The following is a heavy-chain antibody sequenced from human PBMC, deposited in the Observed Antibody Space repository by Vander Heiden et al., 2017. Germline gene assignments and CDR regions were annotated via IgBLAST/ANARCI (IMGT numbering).Heavy chain of an antibody. D-gene: IGHD3-22*01. CDR3: ARDCDDSSGYYFY. V-gene: IGHV3-48*02. CDR2: ISSSSSNI. CDR1: GLTFISYS. Sequence: EVQLVESGGGLVQPGGSLSLPCAAAGLTFISYSMNWVSQAPGKGLEWVSYISSSSSNIYDADSVKGRFTISRDNAKNSMYLQLKRMREEDTAVYYYARDCDDSSGYYFYWGQGTMVTVFS. J-gene: IGHJ4*02.